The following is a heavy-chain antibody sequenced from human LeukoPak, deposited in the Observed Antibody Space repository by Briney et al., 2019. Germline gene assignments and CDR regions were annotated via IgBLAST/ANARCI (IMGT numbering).Heavy chain of an antibody. CDR3: AKDTPFKWELPHDAFDI. Sequence: GGSLRLSCAASGFTFDDYAMHWARQAPGKGLECVSLLSGDGGSTYYADSVKGRFTISRDNSKNSLYLQMNSLRTEDTALYYFAKDTPFKWELPHDAFDIWGQGTMVTVSS. V-gene: IGHV3-43*02. CDR2: LSGDGGST. CDR1: GFTFDDYA. J-gene: IGHJ3*02. D-gene: IGHD1-26*01.